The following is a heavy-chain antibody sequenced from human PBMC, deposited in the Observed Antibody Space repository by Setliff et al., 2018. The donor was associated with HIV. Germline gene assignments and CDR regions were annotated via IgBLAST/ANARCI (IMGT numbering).Heavy chain of an antibody. D-gene: IGHD6-6*01. CDR2: ISPYDGAR. CDR1: GYTFTDYF. CDR3: ARQLSNSFDY. Sequence: GASVKVSCKASGYTFTDYFIHWVRQAPGQGLEWMGWISPYDGARRVSQTFRGRVTMTTDTSVNTAYVELTGLTSADTAVYYCARQLSNSFDYWGQGTLVTVSS. V-gene: IGHV1-2*02. J-gene: IGHJ4*02.